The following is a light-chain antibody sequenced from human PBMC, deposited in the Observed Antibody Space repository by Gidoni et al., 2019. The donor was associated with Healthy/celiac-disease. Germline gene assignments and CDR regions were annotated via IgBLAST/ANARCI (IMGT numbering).Light chain of an antibody. CDR3: QQYGGSPLT. J-gene: IGKJ4*01. V-gene: IGKV3-20*01. CDR2: GTS. Sequence: IVLTQSPGTLSLSPGERATLSCRASQSLGSHSLAWYQQKPCQAPRLLIFGTSSRATGVPDRFSGSGSGADFTLIITRLEPEDFALYYCQQYGGSPLTFGGGTKIE. CDR1: QSLGSHS.